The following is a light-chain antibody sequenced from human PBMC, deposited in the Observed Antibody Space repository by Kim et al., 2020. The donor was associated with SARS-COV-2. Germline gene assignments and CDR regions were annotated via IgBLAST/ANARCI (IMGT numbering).Light chain of an antibody. CDR1: QHISNY. CDR3: QQSYSNPVT. J-gene: IGKJ5*01. Sequence: ASGGDTVTITCRASQHISNYLNWYQQQPGKGPKLLIYAASTLQSGVPSRFSGSGSGTDFTLTISSLLPEDFATYYCQQSYSNPVTFGQGTRLEIK. CDR2: AAS. V-gene: IGKV1-39*01.